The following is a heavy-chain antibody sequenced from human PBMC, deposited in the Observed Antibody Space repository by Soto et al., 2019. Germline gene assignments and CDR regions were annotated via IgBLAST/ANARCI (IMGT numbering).Heavy chain of an antibody. CDR1: GFSFEYYA. V-gene: IGHV3-9*01. D-gene: IGHD6-13*01. CDR2: ISWNSGSI. J-gene: IGHJ4*02. Sequence: HPGGSRRISWVASGFSFEYYAIHGVRQAPGKGLEWVSGISWNSGSIGCADSVKGRFTISRDNAKNSLYLQMNSLRAEDTALYYCAKDKLGVGAATGIYDYWGQGT. CDR3: AKDKLGVGAATGIYDY.